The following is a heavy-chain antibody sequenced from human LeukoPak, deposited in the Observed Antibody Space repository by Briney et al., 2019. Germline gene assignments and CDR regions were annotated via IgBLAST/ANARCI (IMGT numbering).Heavy chain of an antibody. Sequence: GGSLRLSCAASGFTFSSYSMNWVRQAPGKGLEWVSAISGSGGNTYNADSVKGRFTISRDNAKNSLYLQMNSLRAEDTAVYYCARESLYDILTGYGGFDYRGQGTLVTVSS. CDR1: GFTFSSYS. D-gene: IGHD3-9*01. CDR2: ISGSGGNT. J-gene: IGHJ4*02. V-gene: IGHV3-21*01. CDR3: ARESLYDILTGYGGFDY.